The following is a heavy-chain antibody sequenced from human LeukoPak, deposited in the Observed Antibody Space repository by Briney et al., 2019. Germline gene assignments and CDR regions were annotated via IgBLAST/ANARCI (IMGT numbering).Heavy chain of an antibody. V-gene: IGHV1-2*02. J-gene: IGHJ5*02. Sequence: ASVKVSCKASGYTLTGYYMHWVRQAPGQGLEWMGWINPNSGGTNYAQKFQGRVTMTRDTSISTAYMELSRLRSDDTAVYYCARDLLWFGELLPGKRHNWFDPWGQGTLVTVSS. CDR2: INPNSGGT. CDR3: ARDLLWFGELLPGKRHNWFDP. CDR1: GYTLTGYY. D-gene: IGHD3-10*01.